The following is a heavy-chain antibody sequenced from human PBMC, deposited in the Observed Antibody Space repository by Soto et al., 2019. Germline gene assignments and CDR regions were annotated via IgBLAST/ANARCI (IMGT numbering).Heavy chain of an antibody. CDR2: IYPGDSDT. CDR1: GYSFTTDW. V-gene: IGHV5-51*01. D-gene: IGHD6-6*01. CDR3: ARTRSFTLGFYYDGMDV. J-gene: IGHJ6*02. Sequence: PGESLKISCKASGYSFTTDWIGWVRQMPGKGLEWMGIIYPGDSDTRYSPSFQGQVTISADKSLRTAYLQWTSLKASDTALYYCARTRSFTLGFYYDGMDVWGQGTTVTVSS.